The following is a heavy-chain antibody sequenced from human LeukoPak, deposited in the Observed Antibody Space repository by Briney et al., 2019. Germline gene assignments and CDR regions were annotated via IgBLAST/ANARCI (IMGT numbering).Heavy chain of an antibody. Sequence: ASVKVSCKASGYPVTTYGISWVRQAPGQGLEWRGWISVYNGNTNYAQKLQGRVTMTTDTSTSTAYMELRSLRSDDTAAYYCARPLRRYYDSSGYYNDAFDSWGQGTMVTVSA. CDR1: GYPVTTYG. V-gene: IGHV1-18*01. CDR3: ARPLRRYYDSSGYYNDAFDS. D-gene: IGHD3-22*01. J-gene: IGHJ3*02. CDR2: ISVYNGNT.